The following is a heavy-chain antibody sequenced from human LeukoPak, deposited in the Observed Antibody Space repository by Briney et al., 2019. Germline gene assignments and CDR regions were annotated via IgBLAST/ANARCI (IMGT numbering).Heavy chain of an antibody. V-gene: IGHV3-7*01. CDR1: GFTFSNYW. CDR3: AKDQAGA. CDR2: IKQDGSEK. D-gene: IGHD1-26*01. J-gene: IGHJ5*02. Sequence: GGSLRLSCAASGFTFSNYWMSWVPHAPGKGLEWVANIKQDGSEKYYVDSVKGRFTISRDNAKNSLYLQMNSLRAEDTAVYYCAKDQAGAWGQGTRVTVSS.